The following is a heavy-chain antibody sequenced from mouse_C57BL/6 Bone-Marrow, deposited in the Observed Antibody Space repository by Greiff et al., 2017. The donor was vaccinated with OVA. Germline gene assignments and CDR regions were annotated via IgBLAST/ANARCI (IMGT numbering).Heavy chain of an antibody. D-gene: IGHD1-1*01. CDR1: GFTFSSYA. CDR3: TRELPRGWYFDV. Sequence: EVQGVESGEGLVKPGGSLKLSCAASGFTFSSYAMSWVRQTPEKRLEWVAYISSGGDYIYYADTVKGRFTISRDNARNTLYLQMSSLKSEDTAMYYCTRELPRGWYFDVWGTGTTVTVSS. CDR2: ISSGGDYI. J-gene: IGHJ1*03. V-gene: IGHV5-9-1*02.